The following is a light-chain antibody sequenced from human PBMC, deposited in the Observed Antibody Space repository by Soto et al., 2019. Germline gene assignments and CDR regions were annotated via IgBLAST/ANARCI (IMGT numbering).Light chain of an antibody. CDR3: QQYKSYSPIT. Sequence: DIQMTQSPSTLSGSVGDRFTITCLASQSILTWLAWYQQKPGKAPKLLIYDASNLQSGVPSRFSGSVSGTEFTLTISSLQPDDFATYYCQQYKSYSPITFGQGTRLEI. V-gene: IGKV1-5*01. CDR1: QSILTW. CDR2: DAS. J-gene: IGKJ5*01.